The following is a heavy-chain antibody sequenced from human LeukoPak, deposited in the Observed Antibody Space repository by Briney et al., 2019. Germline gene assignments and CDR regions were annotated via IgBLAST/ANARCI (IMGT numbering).Heavy chain of an antibody. CDR2: IIPILGIA. D-gene: IGHD2-2*01. CDR3: ARDNMGGYCSSTSCYWFDP. Sequence: SVKVSCKASGGTFSSYAISWVRQAPGQGLEWMGRIIPILGIANYAQKFQGRVTITADESTSTAYMELSSLRSEDTAVYYRARDNMGGYCSSTSCYWFDPWGQGTLVTVSS. V-gene: IGHV1-69*04. CDR1: GGTFSSYA. J-gene: IGHJ5*02.